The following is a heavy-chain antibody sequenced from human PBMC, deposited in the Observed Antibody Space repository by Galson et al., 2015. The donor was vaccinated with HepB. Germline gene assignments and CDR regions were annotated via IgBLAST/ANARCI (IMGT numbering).Heavy chain of an antibody. J-gene: IGHJ4*02. CDR3: ARHSACTNGVCYYYFDY. Sequence: FSPASGFTFSSYAMHWVRQAPGKGLEWVAVISYDGSNKYYADSVKGRFTISRDNSKNTLYLQMNSLRAEDTAVYYCARHSACTNGVCYYYFDYWGQGTLVTVSS. CDR2: ISYDGSNK. D-gene: IGHD2-8*01. V-gene: IGHV3-30-3*01. CDR1: GFTFSSYA.